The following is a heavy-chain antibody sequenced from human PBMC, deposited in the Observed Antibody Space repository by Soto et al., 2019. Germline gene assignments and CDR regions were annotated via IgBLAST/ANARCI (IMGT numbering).Heavy chain of an antibody. CDR1: GFTFSIYA. CDR2: ISGSGGST. J-gene: IGHJ3*02. Sequence: XESLRLSCAASGFTFSIYAMRWVCQAPGKGLEWVSAISGSGGSTYYADSVKGRFTISRDNSKNTLYLQMNSLRAEDTAVYYCAKDLMAILERWVFAFDIWGQGTMVTVSS. V-gene: IGHV3-23*01. D-gene: IGHD3-9*01. CDR3: AKDLMAILERWVFAFDI.